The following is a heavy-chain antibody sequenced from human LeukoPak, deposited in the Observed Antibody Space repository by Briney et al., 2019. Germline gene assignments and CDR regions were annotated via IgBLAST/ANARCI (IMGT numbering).Heavy chain of an antibody. D-gene: IGHD3-10*01. CDR3: ARQAITMVRGVHFDI. Sequence: SVKVSCKASGGTFSSYAISWVRQAPGQGLEWMGGIIPIFGTANCAQKFQGRVTITADESTSTAYMELSSLRSEDTAVYYCARQAITMVRGVHFDIWGQGTMVTVSS. CDR1: GGTFSSYA. CDR2: IIPIFGTA. V-gene: IGHV1-69*01. J-gene: IGHJ3*02.